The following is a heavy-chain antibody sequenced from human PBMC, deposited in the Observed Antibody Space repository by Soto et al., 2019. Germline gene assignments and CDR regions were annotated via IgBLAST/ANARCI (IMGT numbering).Heavy chain of an antibody. CDR1: GYTFTNYG. V-gene: IGHV1-18*01. CDR3: ARDPPPPDY. J-gene: IGHJ4*02. CDR2: ISAYNGNT. Sequence: ASVKVSCKASGYTFTNYGFSWVRQVPGQGLEWMGWISAYNGNTTYAQKLQGRVTMTTDTSTSTAYMELRSLRSDDTAVYYCARDPPPPDYWGQGTLVTVSS.